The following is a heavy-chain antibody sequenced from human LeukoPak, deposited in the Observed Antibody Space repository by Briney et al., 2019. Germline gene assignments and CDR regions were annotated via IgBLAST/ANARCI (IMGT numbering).Heavy chain of an antibody. D-gene: IGHD2-15*01. CDR2: IYPGDSDT. CDR1: GYSFTSYW. J-gene: IGHJ3*02. V-gene: IGHV5-51*01. Sequence: GESLKISCKGSGYSFTSYWIGWVRQMPGKGLEWMGIIYPGDSDTRYSPSFQGQVTISADKSISTAYLQWSSLNASDTAMYYCARQSEPDCSGGSCYLIEAFDIWGQGTMVTVSS. CDR3: ARQSEPDCSGGSCYLIEAFDI.